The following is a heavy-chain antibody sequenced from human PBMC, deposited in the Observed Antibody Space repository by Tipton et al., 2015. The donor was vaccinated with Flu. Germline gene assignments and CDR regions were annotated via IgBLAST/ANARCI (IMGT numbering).Heavy chain of an antibody. J-gene: IGHJ5*02. V-gene: IGHV4-4*02. CDR3: ASGKDYNWGGP. CDR1: GGSISGLYW. CDR2: IYHDGST. Sequence: SLRLSCTVSGGSISGLYWWRWVRQSPGKGLEWIGEIYHDGSTTYSPSYNPSLKSRVALSLDKSKNQFSRKLTAVTAADTAVYYCASGKDYNWGGPWGQGTLVTVSS. D-gene: IGHD1-1*01.